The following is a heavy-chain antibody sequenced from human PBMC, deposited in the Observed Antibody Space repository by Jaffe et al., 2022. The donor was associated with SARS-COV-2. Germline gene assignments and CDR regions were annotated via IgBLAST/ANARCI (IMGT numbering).Heavy chain of an antibody. CDR3: ARLSWSYGSTGGEPDI. CDR1: GFSFRNDG. J-gene: IGHJ3*02. Sequence: EVQLVESGGGLVQPGESLRLSCAASGFSFRNDGTSWVRQAPGKGLEWVGAVRDVGGTTYYADSVKGRFTISRDSSKSTVVLQMNSLTAEDTAVYYCARLSWSYGSTGGEPDIWGQGTMVSVSS. V-gene: IGHV3-23*04. D-gene: IGHD3-10*01. CDR2: VRDVGGTT.